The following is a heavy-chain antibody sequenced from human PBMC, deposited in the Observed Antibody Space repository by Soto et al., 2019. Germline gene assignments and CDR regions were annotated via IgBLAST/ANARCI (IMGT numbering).Heavy chain of an antibody. CDR2: LDPEDGET. D-gene: IGHD2-2*01. CDR3: ATVRDIVVVPAAYLSFDY. V-gene: IGHV1-24*01. J-gene: IGHJ4*02. Sequence: ASVKVSCKVSGYTLTELSMHWVRQAPGKGLEWMGGLDPEDGETIYAQKFQGRVTMTEDTSTDTAYMELSSLRSEDTAVYYCATVRDIVVVPAAYLSFDYWGQGTLVTVSS. CDR1: GYTLTELS.